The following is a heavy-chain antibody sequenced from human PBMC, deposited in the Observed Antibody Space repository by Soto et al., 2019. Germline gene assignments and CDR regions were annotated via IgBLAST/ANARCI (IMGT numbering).Heavy chain of an antibody. V-gene: IGHV5-51*01. Sequence: GESLKISCKGSGYSFTSYWIGWVRQMPGKGLEWMGIIYPGDSDTRYSPSFQGQVTISADKSISTAYLQWSSLKASDTAMYYCARHNPPNYYGSGTRMDVWGQGTMVTVSS. CDR1: GYSFTSYW. J-gene: IGHJ6*02. CDR2: IYPGDSDT. D-gene: IGHD3-10*01. CDR3: ARHNPPNYYGSGTRMDV.